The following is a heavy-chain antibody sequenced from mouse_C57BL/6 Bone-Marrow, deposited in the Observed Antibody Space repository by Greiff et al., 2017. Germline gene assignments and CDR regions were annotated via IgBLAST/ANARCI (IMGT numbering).Heavy chain of an antibody. CDR2: IYPRDGST. D-gene: IGHD3-2*02. J-gene: IGHJ2*01. V-gene: IGHV1-85*01. CDR3: ATSSASVFDY. CDR1: GYTFTSYD. Sequence: QVHVKQSGPELVKPGASVKLSCKASGYTFTSYDINWVKQRPGQGLEWIGWIYPRDGSTKYNEKFKGKATLTVDTSASTAYMELHSLTSEDSAVYFCATSSASVFDYWGQGTTLTVSS.